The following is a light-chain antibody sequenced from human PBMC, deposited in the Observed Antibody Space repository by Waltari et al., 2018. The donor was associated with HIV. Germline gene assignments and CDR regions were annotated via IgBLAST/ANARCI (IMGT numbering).Light chain of an antibody. CDR1: PPNIRRTP. CDR3: ASWDDSHNGPV. V-gene: IGLV1-44*01. J-gene: IGLJ2*01. Sequence: QSVLTQPPSASGTPEQRATISCSASPPNIRRTPVTWFQPFPGTAPKVLIFGKNQRPSGVPARFSGSKSGTSASLAISGLQSEDEADYYCASWDDSHNGPVFGGGTKLTVV. CDR2: GKN.